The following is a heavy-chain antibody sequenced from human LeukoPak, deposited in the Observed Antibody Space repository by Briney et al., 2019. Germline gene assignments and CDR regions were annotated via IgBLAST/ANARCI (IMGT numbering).Heavy chain of an antibody. CDR1: GFTFSSYG. J-gene: IGHJ4*02. CDR3: AKDRDMTTVTGPDY. CDR2: IRNDESNK. V-gene: IGHV3-30*02. D-gene: IGHD4-17*01. Sequence: GRSLRLSCAASGFTFSSYGMHWVRQAPGKGLEWVAFIRNDESNKYYADSVKGRFTISRDYSKNTLYLQMNSLRAQDTAVYYCAKDRDMTTVTGPDYWGQGSLVTVSS.